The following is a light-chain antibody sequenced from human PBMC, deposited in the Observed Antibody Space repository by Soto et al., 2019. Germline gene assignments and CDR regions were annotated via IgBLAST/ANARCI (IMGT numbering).Light chain of an antibody. V-gene: IGKV2-28*01. Sequence: DIVMTQSPLSLPVTPGEPASISCRSSQSLLHSNGYNYLDWYLQKPGQSPQLLIYLGSNRASGVPDRFSGSGSGTDFTLKISRVGAEEVGVYYCMQALQTPPTFGQGTKVDIK. CDR2: LGS. J-gene: IGKJ2*01. CDR1: QSLLHSNGYNY. CDR3: MQALQTPPT.